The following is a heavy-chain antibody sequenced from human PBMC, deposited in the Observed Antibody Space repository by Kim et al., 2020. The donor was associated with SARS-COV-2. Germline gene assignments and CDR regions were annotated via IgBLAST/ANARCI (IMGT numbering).Heavy chain of an antibody. J-gene: IGHJ4*02. CDR3: AREYNGLFDS. CDR2: ITGSGSTT. V-gene: IGHV3-23*03. Sequence: GGSLRLSCAASGYTFNTYAVSWVCQAPGKGLECVSLITGSGSTTYYADSVRGRFTISRDNSKDTLYLQMNSLRAGDSALYYCAREYNGLFDSWGQGTLVTVSS. CDR1: GYTFNTYA. D-gene: IGHD1-1*01.